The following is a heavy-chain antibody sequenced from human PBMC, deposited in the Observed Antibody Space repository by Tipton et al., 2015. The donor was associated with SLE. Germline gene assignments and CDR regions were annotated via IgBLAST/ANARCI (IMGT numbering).Heavy chain of an antibody. CDR1: GLTFSTCS. CDR3: AREGLSGYEQGLDY. Sequence: SLRLSCEASGLTFSTCSMHWVRQAPGKGLEWVSSVDSYSTYRDYADSVRGRFTISRDNAKNTLYLQMNSLRAEDTAVYYCAREGLSGYEQGLDYWGQGTLVTVSS. V-gene: IGHV3-21*01. D-gene: IGHD5-12*01. CDR2: VDSYSTYR. J-gene: IGHJ4*02.